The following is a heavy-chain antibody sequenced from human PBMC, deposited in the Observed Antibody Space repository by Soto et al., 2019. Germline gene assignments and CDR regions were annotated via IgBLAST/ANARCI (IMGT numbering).Heavy chain of an antibody. D-gene: IGHD2-21*01. CDR1: GASIGSYH. J-gene: IGHJ3*02. CDR3: ARAVVPHTCCAFDI. CDR2: LYHSGTT. V-gene: IGHV4-59*01. Sequence: SETLSLTCAVSGASIGSYHWSWIRQPPGKGLEWIGFLYHSGTTNYNPSLKSRVTMSADTSRSQFSLRLSSVTAADTAVYYCARAVVPHTCCAFDIWGQGTMVTVSS.